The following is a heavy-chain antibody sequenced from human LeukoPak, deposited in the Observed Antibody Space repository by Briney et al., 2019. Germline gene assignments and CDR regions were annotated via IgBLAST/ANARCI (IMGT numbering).Heavy chain of an antibody. CDR2: ISISSTTI. Sequence: GVSLRLSCAASGFTFTDYYMSWIRQAPGKGLEWVSYISISSTTIYYADSVKGRFTFSRDNAKNSLYLQMNSLRDEDTAVYYCARAGRLQYGDYVAFDYWGQGTLVTVSS. D-gene: IGHD4-17*01. V-gene: IGHV3-11*01. J-gene: IGHJ4*02. CDR3: ARAGRLQYGDYVAFDY. CDR1: GFTFTDYY.